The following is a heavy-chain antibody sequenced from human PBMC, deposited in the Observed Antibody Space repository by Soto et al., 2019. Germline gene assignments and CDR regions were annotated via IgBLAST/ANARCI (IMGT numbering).Heavy chain of an antibody. J-gene: IGHJ5*02. CDR2: IIPIFGTA. V-gene: IGHV1-69*13. D-gene: IGHD6-25*01. CDR1: VCTLSGYA. CDR3: ARGEAAAGGWFDP. Sequence: SVEGDCKASVCTLSGYAISLVRGAPGQGLEWMGGIIPIFGTANYAQKFHGRVTITADESTSTAYMELSSLRSKDTAVYHCARGEAAAGGWFDPWGQGTLVTGSS.